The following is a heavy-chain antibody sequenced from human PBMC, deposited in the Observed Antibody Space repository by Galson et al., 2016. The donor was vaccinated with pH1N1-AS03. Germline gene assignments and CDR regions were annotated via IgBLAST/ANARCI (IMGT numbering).Heavy chain of an antibody. CDR1: GFTFSSYW. V-gene: IGHV3-7*01. CDR2: IKEDGSEK. J-gene: IGHJ4*02. CDR3: AKEGDEGAFEC. Sequence: SLRLSCAASGFTFSSYWMSWVRQAPGKGLEWVANIKEDGSEKYYVDSVKGRFTISRDNGKNSLYLQMNSLRAEDTAVYFCAKEGDEGAFECWGQGTLVTVSP.